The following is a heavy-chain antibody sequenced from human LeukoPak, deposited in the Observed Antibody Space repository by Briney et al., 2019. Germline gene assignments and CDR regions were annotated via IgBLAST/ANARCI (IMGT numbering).Heavy chain of an antibody. V-gene: IGHV1-18*01. Sequence: GASVKVSCRASGYTFTSYGISWVRQAPGQGLEWMGWTSAYNGNTNYAQKLQGRVTMTTDTSTSTAYMELRSLRSDGTAVYYCARVAAVAGSPFDYWGQGTLVTVSS. CDR1: GYTFTSYG. CDR2: TSAYNGNT. D-gene: IGHD6-19*01. J-gene: IGHJ4*02. CDR3: ARVAAVAGSPFDY.